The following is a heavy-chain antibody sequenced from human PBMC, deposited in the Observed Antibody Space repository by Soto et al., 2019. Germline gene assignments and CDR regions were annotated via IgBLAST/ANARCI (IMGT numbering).Heavy chain of an antibody. V-gene: IGHV1-69*13. J-gene: IGHJ4*02. CDR3: ARGGYSHFDE. CDR2: IIPIFGTA. Sequence: ASVKVSCKASGGTFSSYAISWVRQAPGQGLEWMGGIIPIFGTANYAQKFQGRVTITADESTSTAYMELSSLRSEDTAVYYCARGGYSHFDEWGQGTLVTGSS. CDR1: GGTFSSYA. D-gene: IGHD5-18*01.